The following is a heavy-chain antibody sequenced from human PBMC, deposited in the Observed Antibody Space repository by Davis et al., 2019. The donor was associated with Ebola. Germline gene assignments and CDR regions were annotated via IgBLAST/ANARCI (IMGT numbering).Heavy chain of an antibody. CDR1: GFTFSNFW. V-gene: IGHV3-7*01. D-gene: IGHD3-16*02. J-gene: IGHJ4*02. CDR3: ARGAFGGVILGY. CDR2: IKQDGREI. Sequence: GESLKISCAASGFTFSNFWMSWVRQTPGKGLEWLANIKQDGREIHYVDSVKGRFTISRDNAKNSLHLQMNSLRADDTAVYYCARGAFGGVILGYWGQGTLVTVSS.